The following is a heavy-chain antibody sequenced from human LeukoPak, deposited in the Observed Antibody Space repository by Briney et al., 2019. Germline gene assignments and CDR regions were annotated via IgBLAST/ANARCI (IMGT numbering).Heavy chain of an antibody. CDR1: GFSFSSYG. D-gene: IGHD4-11*01. Sequence: GGSLRLSCAASGFSFSSYGMHWVRQAPGKGLEWVAFIRSDGTNKYYADSVRGRFTISRDNSKNTLYLQMNSLRAEDTAIYYCANPPTVTSFHYWGQGTLVTVSS. V-gene: IGHV3-30*02. CDR2: IRSDGTNK. J-gene: IGHJ4*02. CDR3: ANPPTVTSFHY.